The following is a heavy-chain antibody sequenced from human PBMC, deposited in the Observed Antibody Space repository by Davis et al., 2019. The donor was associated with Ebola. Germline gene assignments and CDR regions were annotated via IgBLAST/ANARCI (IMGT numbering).Heavy chain of an antibody. Sequence: ASVKVSCKASGYTFTNYGFSWVRQAPGQGLEWMGWINPNSGGTNYAQKFQGRVTMTRDTSISTAYMELSRLRSDDTAVYYCARDGPPAGTDFDYWGQGTLVTVSS. CDR3: ARDGPPAGTDFDY. CDR1: GYTFTNYG. CDR2: INPNSGGT. D-gene: IGHD6-19*01. V-gene: IGHV1-2*02. J-gene: IGHJ4*02.